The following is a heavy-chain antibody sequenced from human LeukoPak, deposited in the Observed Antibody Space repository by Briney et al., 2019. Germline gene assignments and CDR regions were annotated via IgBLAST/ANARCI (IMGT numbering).Heavy chain of an antibody. D-gene: IGHD6-13*01. Sequence: ASVKVSCKASGYTFTSYDINWVRQATGQGLEWMGWINPNSGGTNYAQKFQGRVTMTRDTSISTAYMELSRLRSDDTAVYYCARERQQLVKGNWFDPWGQGTLVTVSS. CDR2: INPNSGGT. V-gene: IGHV1-2*02. J-gene: IGHJ5*02. CDR1: GYTFTSYD. CDR3: ARERQQLVKGNWFDP.